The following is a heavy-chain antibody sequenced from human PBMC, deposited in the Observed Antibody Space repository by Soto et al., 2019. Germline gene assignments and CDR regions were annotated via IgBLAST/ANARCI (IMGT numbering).Heavy chain of an antibody. V-gene: IGHV1-24*01. CDR3: ASPDKKYCSVGSCYSSELLPFSHKYGIDV. J-gene: IGHJ6*02. CDR1: GYTLTELS. CDR2: FDPEDGET. D-gene: IGHD2-15*01. Sequence: ASVKVSCKVSGYTLTELSMHWVRQAPGKGHERMGGFDPEDGETIYAQKFQGRVTMTEDTSTDTAYMELSSLRSEDTAVYYCASPDKKYCSVGSCYSSELLPFSHKYGIDVWGQGTTVTVSS.